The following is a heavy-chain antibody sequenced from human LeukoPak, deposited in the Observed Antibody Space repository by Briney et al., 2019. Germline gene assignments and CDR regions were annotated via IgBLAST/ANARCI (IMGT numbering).Heavy chain of an antibody. CDR2: ISHDGNNK. J-gene: IGHJ6*01. V-gene: IGHV3-33*08. D-gene: IGHD6-19*01. CDR3: ARDRVAVAGTMFYYYYGMDV. CDR1: GLTLSSHG. Sequence: PGGSLRLSCAASGLTLSSHGMHWVRQAPGKGLEWVTFISHDGNNKYYTDSVKGRFTISRDNSKNTLYLQMNSLRAEDTAVYYCARDRVAVAGTMFYYYYGMDVWGQGTTVTVSS.